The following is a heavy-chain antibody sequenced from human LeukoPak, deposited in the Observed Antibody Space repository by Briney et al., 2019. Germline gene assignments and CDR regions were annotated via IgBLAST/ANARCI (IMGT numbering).Heavy chain of an antibody. V-gene: IGHV3-66*02. J-gene: IGHJ5*02. CDR1: GFTVSSNY. D-gene: IGHD6-13*01. Sequence: PGGSLRLSCAASGFTVSSNYMGWVRQAPGKGLEWVSVIYSGGSTYYADSVKGRFTISRDNSKNTLYLQMNCLRAEDTAVYYCARGYGSAAAGHGGFDPWGQGTLVTVSS. CDR3: ARGYGSAAAGHGGFDP. CDR2: IYSGGST.